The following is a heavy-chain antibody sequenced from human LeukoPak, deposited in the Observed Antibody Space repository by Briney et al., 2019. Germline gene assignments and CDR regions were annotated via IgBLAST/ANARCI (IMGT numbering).Heavy chain of an antibody. CDR2: ISSDGIIT. J-gene: IGHJ4*02. D-gene: IGHD1-26*01. Sequence: PGGSLRLSCAASGFTFSTYWMHWVRQAPGKGLVWVSRISSDGIITTYADSVKGRFTISRDNAKNTLYLQMDSLRVEDTAVYYCARDPPIVGATVFDYWGQGTLVTVSS. CDR3: ARDPPIVGATVFDY. CDR1: GFTFSTYW. V-gene: IGHV3-74*03.